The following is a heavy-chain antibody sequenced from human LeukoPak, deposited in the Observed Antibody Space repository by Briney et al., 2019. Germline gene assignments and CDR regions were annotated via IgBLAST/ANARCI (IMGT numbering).Heavy chain of an antibody. V-gene: IGHV3-48*03. CDR3: AKVWDSSGYYFDY. D-gene: IGHD3-22*01. J-gene: IGHJ4*02. Sequence: PGGSLRLSCAASGFTFSSYEMNWVRQAPGKGLEWVSYISSSGSTIYYADSVKGRFTISRDNSKNTLYLQMNSLRAEDTAVYYCAKVWDSSGYYFDYWGQGTLVTVSS. CDR2: ISSSGSTI. CDR1: GFTFSSYE.